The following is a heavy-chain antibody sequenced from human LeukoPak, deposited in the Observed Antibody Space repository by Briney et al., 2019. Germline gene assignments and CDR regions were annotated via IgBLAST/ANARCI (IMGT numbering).Heavy chain of an antibody. CDR3: ASLTPDCSSTSCYTIQPVDY. CDR1: GYTFTGYY. J-gene: IGHJ4*02. V-gene: IGHV1-2*02. Sequence: GASVKVSCKASGYTFTGYYMHWVRQAPGQGLEWMGWINPNSGGTNYAQKFQGRVTMTRDTSIGTAYMELSRLRSDDTAVYYCASLTPDCSSTSCYTIQPVDYWGQGTLVTVSS. D-gene: IGHD2-2*02. CDR2: INPNSGGT.